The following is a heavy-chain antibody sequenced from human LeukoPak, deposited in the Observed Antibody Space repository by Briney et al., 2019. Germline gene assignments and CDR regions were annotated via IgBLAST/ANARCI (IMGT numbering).Heavy chain of an antibody. Sequence: GASVKVSCKASGYTXTSYYMHWVRQAPGQGLEWMGWINPNSGGTKYAQKFQGRVSMTRDTSVSTAYMELSMLRSDDTAVYSCARGPYYYDSSDYYIGYWGQGTLVTVSS. J-gene: IGHJ4*02. D-gene: IGHD3-22*01. V-gene: IGHV1-2*02. CDR3: ARGPYYYDSSDYYIGY. CDR1: GYTXTSYY. CDR2: INPNSGGT.